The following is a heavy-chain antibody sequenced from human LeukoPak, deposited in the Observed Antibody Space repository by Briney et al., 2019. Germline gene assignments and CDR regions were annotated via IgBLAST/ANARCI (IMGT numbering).Heavy chain of an antibody. CDR1: GGSISDYY. CDR2: IYYSGST. Sequence: SETLSLTCIVYGGSISDYYWSWIRQPPGKGLEWIGYIYYSGSTNYNPSLKSRVTISVDTSKNQFSLKLSSVTAADTAVYYCARDRYGGEYWGQGTLVTVSS. V-gene: IGHV4-59*01. D-gene: IGHD4-23*01. J-gene: IGHJ4*02. CDR3: ARDRYGGEY.